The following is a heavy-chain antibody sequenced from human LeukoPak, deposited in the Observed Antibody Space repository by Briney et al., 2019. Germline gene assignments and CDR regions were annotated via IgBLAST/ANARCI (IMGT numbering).Heavy chain of an antibody. CDR3: TSAVPMVRGVIKGAFDI. D-gene: IGHD3-10*01. J-gene: IGHJ3*02. CDR2: FSGSGGST. V-gene: IGHV3-23*01. Sequence: GGSLRLSCAASGFTFSSYAMSWVRQAPGKGLEWVPAFSGSGGSTYYADSVKGRFTISRDNSKNTLYLQMNSLKTEDTAVYYCTSAVPMVRGVIKGAFDIWGQGTMVTVSS. CDR1: GFTFSSYA.